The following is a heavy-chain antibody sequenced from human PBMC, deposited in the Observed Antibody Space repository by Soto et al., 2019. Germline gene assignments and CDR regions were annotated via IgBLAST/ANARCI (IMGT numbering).Heavy chain of an antibody. CDR2: INAGNGNT. D-gene: IGHD2-21*02. V-gene: IGHV1-3*01. CDR1: GYTFTSYA. CDR3: ARWDPYCGGDCYQPVFDY. J-gene: IGHJ4*02. Sequence: QVQLVQSGAEVKKPGASVKVSCKASGYTFTSYAMHWVRQAPGQRLEWMGWINAGNGNTKYSQQFQGRVTITRDTSASTAYMELSSLRSEDTAVYYCARWDPYCGGDCYQPVFDYWGQGTLVTVSS.